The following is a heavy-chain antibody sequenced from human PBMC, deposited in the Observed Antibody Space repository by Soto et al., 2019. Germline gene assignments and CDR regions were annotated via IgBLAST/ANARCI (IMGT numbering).Heavy chain of an antibody. J-gene: IGHJ4*02. V-gene: IGHV2-5*02. Sequence: QITLKESGPTLVKPTQTLTLTCTFSGFSLSTSGVGVGWIRQPPGKALEWLALIYWDDDKRYSPSLKSRLTINKXTXXNQVVLTMTNMDPVDTATYYCAHLEMATIPDYFDYWGQGTLVTVSS. CDR1: GFSLSTSGVG. CDR3: AHLEMATIPDYFDY. CDR2: IYWDDDK. D-gene: IGHD5-12*01.